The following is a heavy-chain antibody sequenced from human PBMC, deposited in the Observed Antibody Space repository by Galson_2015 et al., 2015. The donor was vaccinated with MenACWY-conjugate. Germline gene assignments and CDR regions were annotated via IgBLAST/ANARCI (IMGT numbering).Heavy chain of an antibody. CDR2: IYPNGVTT. J-gene: IGHJ4*02. Sequence: SLRLSCAASGFTFSRYSMNWVRQAPGKGLEWVSAIYPNGVTTYYADSVKGRFTISRDNSKNTMYLQVNSLRAEDTAVYYCAKERHPYSGCFFDYWGQGTLVTVSS. D-gene: IGHD6-19*01. CDR3: AKERHPYSGCFFDY. V-gene: IGHV3-23*01. CDR1: GFTFSRYS.